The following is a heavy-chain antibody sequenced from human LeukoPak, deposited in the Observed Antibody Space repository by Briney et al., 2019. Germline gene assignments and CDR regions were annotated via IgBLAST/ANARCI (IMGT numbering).Heavy chain of an antibody. V-gene: IGHV1-46*01. J-gene: IGHJ4*02. CDR2: INPSGGST. CDR1: QYNFTSYY. D-gene: IGHD3-16*02. Sequence: ASVKVSCKASQYNFTSYYIHWVRQAPGQGLEWMGIINPSGGSTSYAQKFQGRVTMTRDTSTTTVYIELSSLRFEDTAVYYCARDIPYEVTFGGVTVMGSFVLDYWGQGTLVTVSS. CDR3: ARDIPYEVTFGGVTVMGSFVLDY.